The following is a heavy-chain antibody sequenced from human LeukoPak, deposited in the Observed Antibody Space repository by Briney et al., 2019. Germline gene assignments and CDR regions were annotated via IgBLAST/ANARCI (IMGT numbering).Heavy chain of an antibody. J-gene: IGHJ5*02. D-gene: IGHD1-26*01. Sequence: ASVKVSCKASGYTFTCYYMHWVRQAPGQGLEGMGWINPNSGGTNYAQKFQGRVTMTRDTSISTAYMELSRLRSDDTAVYYCARDGGGGHVGQNWFDPWGQGTLVTVSS. CDR2: INPNSGGT. CDR3: ARDGGGGHVGQNWFDP. CDR1: GYTFTCYY. V-gene: IGHV1-2*02.